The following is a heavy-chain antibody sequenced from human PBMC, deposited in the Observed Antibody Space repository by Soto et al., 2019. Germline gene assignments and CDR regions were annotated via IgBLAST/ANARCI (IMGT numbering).Heavy chain of an antibody. V-gene: IGHV4-30-2*01. J-gene: IGHJ4*02. CDR2: IYHSGST. D-gene: IGHD3-3*01. CDR3: AGGNSYYDFWSGYYKATHIDY. Sequence: SETLSLTCAVSGGSISSGGYSWSWIRQPPGKGLEWIGYIYHSGSTYYNPSLKSRVTISVDRSKNQFSLKLSSVTAADTAVYYCAGGNSYYDFWSGYYKATHIDYWGQGTLVTVSS. CDR1: GGSISSGGYS.